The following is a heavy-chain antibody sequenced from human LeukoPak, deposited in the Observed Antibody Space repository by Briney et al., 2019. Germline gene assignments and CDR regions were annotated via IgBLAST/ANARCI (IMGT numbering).Heavy chain of an antibody. CDR1: GFTFNTYA. J-gene: IGHJ4*02. Sequence: GGSLRLSCAASGFTFNTYAMSWVRQAPGKGLEWVSGISGSGGTTYYADSVKGRFTISRDNSKNTLYLQMNSLRAEDTAVYYCAKTRPLDSSSWSHGDYWGQGTLVTVSS. D-gene: IGHD6-13*01. CDR2: ISGSGGTT. CDR3: AKTRPLDSSSWSHGDY. V-gene: IGHV3-23*01.